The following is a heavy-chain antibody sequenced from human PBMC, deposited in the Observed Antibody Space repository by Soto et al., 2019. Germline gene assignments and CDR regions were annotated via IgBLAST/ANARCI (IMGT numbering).Heavy chain of an antibody. D-gene: IGHD3-9*01. CDR2: IYYSGST. CDR3: ARGLMLRYTDWLDP. Sequence: SETLSLTCTVSGGSISSYYWSWIRQPPGKGLEWIGYIYYSGSTNYNPSLKSRVTISVDTSKNQFSLKLSSVTAADTAVYYCARGLMLRYTDWLDPWGQGTLVTVSS. V-gene: IGHV4-59*01. CDR1: GGSISSYY. J-gene: IGHJ5*02.